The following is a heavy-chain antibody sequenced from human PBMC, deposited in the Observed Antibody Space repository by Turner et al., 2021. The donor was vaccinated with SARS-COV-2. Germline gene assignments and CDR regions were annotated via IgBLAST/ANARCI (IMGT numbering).Heavy chain of an antibody. Sequence: QVQLQQWGAGLLKPSETLSLTCAVYGGSFSAYYWSWIRQPPGKGLEWIGEINLSGSTNYNPSLKSRVTISVDTSKNQFSLNLSSVTAADTAVYYCAGGQQWLVRGLFDYWGQGTLVTVSS. V-gene: IGHV4-34*01. CDR3: AGGQQWLVRGLFDY. J-gene: IGHJ4*02. CDR2: INLSGST. D-gene: IGHD6-19*01. CDR1: GGSFSAYY.